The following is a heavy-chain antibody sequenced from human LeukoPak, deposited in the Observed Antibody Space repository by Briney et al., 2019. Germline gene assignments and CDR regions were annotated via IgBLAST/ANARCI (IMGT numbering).Heavy chain of an antibody. V-gene: IGHV4-59*01. CDR3: ARGVSSGWYRLDI. D-gene: IGHD6-19*01. Sequence: KPSETLSLTCTVSGGSISSYYWSWIRQPPGKGLEWIGYIYYSGSTNYNPSLKSRVTISVDTSRNQFSLKLSSVTAADTAVYYCARGVSSGWYRLDIWGQGTMVTVSS. CDR2: IYYSGST. CDR1: GGSISSYY. J-gene: IGHJ3*02.